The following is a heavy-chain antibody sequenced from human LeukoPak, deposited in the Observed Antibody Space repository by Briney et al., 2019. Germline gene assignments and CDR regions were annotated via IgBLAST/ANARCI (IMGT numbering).Heavy chain of an antibody. J-gene: IGHJ6*02. V-gene: IGHV3-21*01. CDR2: ISSSSSYI. Sequence: GGSLRLSCAASGFTFSSYSMNWVRQAPGKGLEWVSSISSSSSYIYYADSVKGRFTISRGNAKNSLYLQMNSLRAEDTAVYYCARVTISHYGMDVWGQGTTVTVSS. CDR3: ARVTISHYGMDV. D-gene: IGHD3-3*01. CDR1: GFTFSSYS.